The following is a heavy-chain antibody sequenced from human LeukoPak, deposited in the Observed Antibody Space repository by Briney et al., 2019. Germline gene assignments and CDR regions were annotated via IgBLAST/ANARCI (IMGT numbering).Heavy chain of an antibody. CDR2: INHSGST. CDR3: ARGGIVATITDYYYYYGMDV. Sequence: SETLSLTCAVYGGSFSGYYWSWIRQPPGKGLEWIGEINHSGSTNYNPSLKSRVTISVDTSKNQFSLKLSSVTAADTAVYYCARGGIVATITDYYYYYGMDVWGQGTTVTVSS. J-gene: IGHJ6*02. D-gene: IGHD5-12*01. CDR1: GGSFSGYY. V-gene: IGHV4-34*01.